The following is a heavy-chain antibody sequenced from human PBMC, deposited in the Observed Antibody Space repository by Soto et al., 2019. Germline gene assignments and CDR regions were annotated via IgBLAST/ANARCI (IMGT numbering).Heavy chain of an antibody. D-gene: IGHD3-10*01. V-gene: IGHV4-59*01. CDR1: GGSISNDY. J-gene: IGHJ5*02. CDR2: IYKGGSI. CDR3: ARAFRGVPFDP. Sequence: SETLSLTCRVSGGSISNDYWTWIRQPPGKGLEWIGYIYKGGSINYNPSLKSRVTISVDTSNNQFSLKLSSVTAADTAVYYCARAFRGVPFDPWGQGTLVTVPQ.